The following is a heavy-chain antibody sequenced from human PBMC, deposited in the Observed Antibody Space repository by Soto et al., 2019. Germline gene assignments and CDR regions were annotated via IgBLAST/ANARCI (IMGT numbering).Heavy chain of an antibody. CDR1: GFTFSSYG. V-gene: IGHV3-33*01. Sequence: QVQLVESGGGVVQPGRSLRLSCAASGFTFSSYGMHWVRQAPGKGLEWVAVIWYDGSNKYYADSVKGRFTISRDNSKXXLXXQMNSLRAVDKAVYYCARDGYCSGGSCYSVPVFDYWGQGTLVTVSS. CDR3: ARDGYCSGGSCYSVPVFDY. CDR2: IWYDGSNK. D-gene: IGHD2-15*01. J-gene: IGHJ4*02.